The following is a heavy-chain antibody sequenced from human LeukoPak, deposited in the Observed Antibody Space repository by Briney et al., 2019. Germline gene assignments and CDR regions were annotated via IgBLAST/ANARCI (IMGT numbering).Heavy chain of an antibody. D-gene: IGHD2-15*01. J-gene: IGHJ3*02. CDR3: ARDGGKYCSGDGRLDAFDI. V-gene: IGHV1-2*02. Sequence: ASVKVSCKASGYTFTGYYMHWVRQAPGQGLEWMGWINPNSDATNYAQKFQGRVTMTRDTSISTAYMELSGLKSDDTAVYYCARDGGKYCSGDGRLDAFDIWGQGTMVTVSS. CDR2: INPNSDAT. CDR1: GYTFTGYY.